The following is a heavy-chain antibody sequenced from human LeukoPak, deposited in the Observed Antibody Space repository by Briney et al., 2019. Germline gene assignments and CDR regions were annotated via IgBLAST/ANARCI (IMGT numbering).Heavy chain of an antibody. V-gene: IGHV4-34*01. CDR3: ATGHYCSSTSCSYFDY. J-gene: IGHJ4*02. D-gene: IGHD2-2*01. Sequence: PSETLSLTCAVYGGSFSGYYWSWIRQAPGKGLEWIGEINHSGSTNYNPSLKSRVTISVDTSKNQFSLKLSSVTAADTAVYYCATGHYCSSTSCSYFDYWGQGTLVTVYS. CDR2: INHSGST. CDR1: GGSFSGYY.